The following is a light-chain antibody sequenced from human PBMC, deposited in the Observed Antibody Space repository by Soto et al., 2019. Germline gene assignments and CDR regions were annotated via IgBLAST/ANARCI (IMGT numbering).Light chain of an antibody. CDR3: QRFGTSPPWT. CDR2: GTS. Sequence: EIVSTQSPGTLSLSPGERATLSCRASQSLSSSYLAWYQQKPGQAPRLLIYGTSIRATGIPDRFSGSGSGTDFTLTITRLEPEDFAVYYCQRFGTSPPWTFGQGTKVEFK. CDR1: QSLSSSY. J-gene: IGKJ1*01. V-gene: IGKV3-20*01.